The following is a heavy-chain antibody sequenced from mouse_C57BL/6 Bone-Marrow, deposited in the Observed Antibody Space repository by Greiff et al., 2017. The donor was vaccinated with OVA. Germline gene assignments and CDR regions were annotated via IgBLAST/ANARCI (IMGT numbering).Heavy chain of an antibody. V-gene: IGHV5-6*01. J-gene: IGHJ2*01. D-gene: IGHD1-1*01. CDR2: ISSGGSYT. CDR3: ARHGDYGSFFDY. Sequence: EVHLVESGGDLVKPGGSLKLSCAASGFTFSSYGMSWVRQTPDKRLEWVATISSGGSYTYYPDSVKGRFTISRDNAKNTLYLQMSSLKSEATAMYYCARHGDYGSFFDYWGQGTTLTVSS. CDR1: GFTFSSYG.